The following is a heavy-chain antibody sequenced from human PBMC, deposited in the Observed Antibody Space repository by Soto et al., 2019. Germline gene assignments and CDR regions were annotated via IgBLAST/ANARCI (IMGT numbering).Heavy chain of an antibody. V-gene: IGHV4-38-2*01. D-gene: IGHD2-15*01. CDR2: IYHSGST. CDR3: ASAALYGIAV. Sequence: SETLSLTCAVSGYSISTGFNWGWIRQPPGKGLEWIGSIYHSGSTYYNLSLKSRVTISADTSKNQISLKLGAVTAADAAVYYCASAALYGIAVWGQGSTVTVSS. J-gene: IGHJ6*02. CDR1: GYSISTGFN.